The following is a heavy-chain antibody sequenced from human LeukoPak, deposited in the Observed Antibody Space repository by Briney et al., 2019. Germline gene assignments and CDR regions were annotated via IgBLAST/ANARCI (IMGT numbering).Heavy chain of an antibody. J-gene: IGHJ4*02. D-gene: IGHD3-3*01. V-gene: IGHV1-46*01. CDR1: GYTFTSYY. Sequence: ASVKVSCKASGYTFTSYYMHWVRQAPGQGLEWMGIINPSGGSTSYAQKFQGRVNMTSDTSTSTVYMELSSLRSEATAVYYCASSSWAGWLLYHYAFDYWGQGTLVTVSS. CDR2: INPSGGST. CDR3: ASSSWAGWLLYHYAFDY.